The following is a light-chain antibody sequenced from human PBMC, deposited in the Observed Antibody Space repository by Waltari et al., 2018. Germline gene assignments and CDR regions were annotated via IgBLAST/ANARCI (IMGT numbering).Light chain of an antibody. Sequence: QSVLTQPPSVSGAPGQRVTISCTGSGSNIGAGHEVPWYQQLPRAAPKLLIYGSSTRPLGVPDRFFGSTSGTSASLAITGLQAEDEADYYCQSYDTSLSVVFGGGTKLTVL. J-gene: IGLJ3*02. CDR2: GSS. V-gene: IGLV1-40*01. CDR1: GSNIGAGHE. CDR3: QSYDTSLSVV.